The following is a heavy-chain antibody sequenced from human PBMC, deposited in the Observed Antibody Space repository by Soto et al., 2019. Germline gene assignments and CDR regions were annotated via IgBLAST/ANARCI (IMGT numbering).Heavy chain of an antibody. CDR1: GYTFTGYY. CDR3: ARSHAATIVLVPAAPDSYFDY. Sequence: GASVKVSCKASGYTFTGYYMHWVRQAPGQGLEWMGWINPNSGGTNYAQKFQGWVTMTRDTSISTAYMELSRLRSDDTAVYYCARSHAATIVLVPAAPDSYFDYWGQGTLVTVSS. V-gene: IGHV1-2*04. CDR2: INPNSGGT. J-gene: IGHJ4*02. D-gene: IGHD2-2*01.